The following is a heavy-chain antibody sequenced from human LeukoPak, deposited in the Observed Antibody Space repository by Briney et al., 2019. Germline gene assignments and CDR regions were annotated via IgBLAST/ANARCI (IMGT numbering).Heavy chain of an antibody. CDR1: GGTFISYA. D-gene: IGHD4-23*01. J-gene: IGHJ5*02. CDR2: IIPIFGTA. CDR3: ARDRNYPQDYGGKGWFDP. V-gene: IGHV1-69*05. Sequence: SVKVSCKASGGTFISYAISWVRQAPGQGREWMGGIIPIFGTANYAQKFQGRVTITTDESTSTAYMELSSLRSEDTAVYYCARDRNYPQDYGGKGWFDPWGQGTLVTVSS.